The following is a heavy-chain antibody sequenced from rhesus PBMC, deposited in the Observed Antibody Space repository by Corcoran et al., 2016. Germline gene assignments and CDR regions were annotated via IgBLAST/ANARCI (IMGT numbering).Heavy chain of an antibody. CDR3: AKSAAGTIFAY. D-gene: IGHD1-1*01. CDR2: ISRDGSST. CDR1: GFPFSSYW. J-gene: IGHJ4*01. Sequence: EVQLVASGGGLVQPGGSMRLSCAASGFPFSSYWLSWVRQAPGQGLEWVSRISRDGSSTSYADSGKGRLTISRENAKNSRYLQMNSWRAEDTAVYYCAKSAAGTIFAYWGQGVLVTVSS. V-gene: IGHV3-119*01.